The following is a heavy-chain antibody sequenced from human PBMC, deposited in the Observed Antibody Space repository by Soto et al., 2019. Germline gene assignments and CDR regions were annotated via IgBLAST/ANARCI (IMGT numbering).Heavy chain of an antibody. CDR1: GFAFSSYP. V-gene: IGHV3-23*01. D-gene: IGHD7-27*01. Sequence: EVQLLESGGGLEQPGGSLRLSCSASGFAFSSYPMSWVRQAPGKGLEWVSTIRTSVGSTYYADSVKGRFTISRDNAKNTLYLQMNSLRAEYTAVYRCAKALQLGGGAFDIWGQGTMVTVSS. J-gene: IGHJ3*02. CDR2: IRTSVGST. CDR3: AKALQLGGGAFDI.